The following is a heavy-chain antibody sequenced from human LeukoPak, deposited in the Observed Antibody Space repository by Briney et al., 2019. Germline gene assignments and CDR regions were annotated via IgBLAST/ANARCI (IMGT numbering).Heavy chain of an antibody. Sequence: PSETLSLTCTVSGGSISSSSYYWGWIRQPPGKGLEWFGSIYYSGSTYYNPSLKSRVTISVDTSKNQFSLKLSSVTAADTAVYYCAREGSGWYSTTTLFDYWGQGTLVTVSS. CDR2: IYYSGST. CDR1: GGSISSSSYY. D-gene: IGHD6-19*01. V-gene: IGHV4-39*07. J-gene: IGHJ4*02. CDR3: AREGSGWYSTTTLFDY.